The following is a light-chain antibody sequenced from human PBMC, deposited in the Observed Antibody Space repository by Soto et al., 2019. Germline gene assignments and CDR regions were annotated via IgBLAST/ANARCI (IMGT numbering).Light chain of an antibody. CDR2: GAS. V-gene: IGKV3-20*01. CDR3: QQYGNSAWT. Sequence: EIVLTQSPGTLSLSPGDRVTLSCRSSQSVAANYSAWFQQKPGQAPRLLIYGASNRATGIPDRFRGSGSGTDFTLTISRLEPEDFAVYYCQQYGNSAWTFGQGTKVDTK. J-gene: IGKJ1*01. CDR1: QSVAANY.